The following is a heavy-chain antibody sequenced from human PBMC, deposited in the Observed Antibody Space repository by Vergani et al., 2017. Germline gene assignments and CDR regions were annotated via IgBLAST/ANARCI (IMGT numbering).Heavy chain of an antibody. V-gene: IGHV3-9*01. J-gene: IGHJ4*02. CDR2: ISWNSGSI. CDR1: GFTFDDYA. D-gene: IGHD3-3*01. CDR3: AKDKLEKYYFDY. Sequence: EVQLVESGGGLVQPGRSLRLSCAASGFTFDDYAMHWVRQAPGKGLEWVSGISWNSGSIGYADSVKGRFTISRDNSKNTLYLQMNSLRAEDTAVYYCAKDKLEKYYFDYWGQGTLVTVSS.